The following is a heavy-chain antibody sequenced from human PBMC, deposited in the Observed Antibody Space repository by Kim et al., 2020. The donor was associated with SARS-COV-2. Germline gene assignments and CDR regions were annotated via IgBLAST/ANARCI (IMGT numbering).Heavy chain of an antibody. V-gene: IGHV1-2*02. CDR1: GYTFTGYY. CDR3: AREYFDWLSYKRQFDI. Sequence: ASVKVSCKASGYTFTGYYMHWVRQAPGQGLEWMGWINPNSGGTNYAQKFQGRVTMTRDTSISTAYMELSRLRSDDTAVYYCAREYFDWLSYKRQFDIWGQGTMVTVSS. CDR2: INPNSGGT. J-gene: IGHJ3*02. D-gene: IGHD3-9*01.